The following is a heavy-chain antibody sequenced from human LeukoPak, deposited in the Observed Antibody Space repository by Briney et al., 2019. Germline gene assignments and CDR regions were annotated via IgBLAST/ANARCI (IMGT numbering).Heavy chain of an antibody. CDR1: GFTFSSYW. CDR2: INTDGSST. Sequence: GGSLRLSCVASGFTFSSYWMHWVRQAPGKGLVWVSRINTDGSSTSYADSVKGRFTISRDNAKNTLYLQMNSLRAEDTAVYYCARDRLCSGGSCYSTDYWGQGTLVTVSS. CDR3: ARDRLCSGGSCYSTDY. V-gene: IGHV3-74*01. J-gene: IGHJ4*02. D-gene: IGHD2-15*01.